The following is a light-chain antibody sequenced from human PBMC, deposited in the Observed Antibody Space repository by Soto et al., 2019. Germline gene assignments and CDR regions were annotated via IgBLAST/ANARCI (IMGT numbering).Light chain of an antibody. J-gene: IGLJ1*01. CDR3: ISYTSDDVRYV. CDR2: EVS. CDR1: NSDVGIYDF. V-gene: IGLV2-14*01. Sequence: QPASVSGTPGQSITISCTGSNSDVGIYDFVSWYQHHPGRAPKLIVSEVSHRPSGVSNRFSGSKSGNTASLTISGLQSEDEADYYCISYTSDDVRYVFGTGTKVTVL.